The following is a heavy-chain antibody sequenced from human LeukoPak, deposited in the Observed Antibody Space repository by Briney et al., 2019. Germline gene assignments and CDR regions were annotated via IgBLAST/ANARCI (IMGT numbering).Heavy chain of an antibody. V-gene: IGHV1-2*06. J-gene: IGHJ4*02. CDR2: INPNSGGT. Sequence: ASVKVSCKASGYTFTGYYMHWVRQAPGQGLEWMGRINPNSGGTNYAQKFQGRVTMTRDTSISTAYMELSRLRSDDAAVYYCARDRTLYSSGWQLDYWGQGTLVTVSS. D-gene: IGHD6-19*01. CDR1: GYTFTGYY. CDR3: ARDRTLYSSGWQLDY.